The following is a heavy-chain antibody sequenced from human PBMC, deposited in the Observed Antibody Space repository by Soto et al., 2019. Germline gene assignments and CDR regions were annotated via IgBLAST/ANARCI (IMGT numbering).Heavy chain of an antibody. CDR1: GFTFSSYW. D-gene: IGHD3-9*01. CDR2: INSDGSNT. CDR3: ARAHDILTGYARDMHYFDY. J-gene: IGHJ4*02. Sequence: EVQLVESGGGLVQPGGSLRLSCAASGFTFSSYWMHWVRQAPGKGLVWVSRINSDGSNTNYSDSVKGRFTISRDNAKNTLYLQMISLRAEDTAVYYCARAHDILTGYARDMHYFDYWGQGTLVTVSS. V-gene: IGHV3-74*01.